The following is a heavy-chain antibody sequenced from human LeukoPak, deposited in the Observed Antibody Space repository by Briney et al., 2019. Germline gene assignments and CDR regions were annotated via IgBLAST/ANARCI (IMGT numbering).Heavy chain of an antibody. D-gene: IGHD3-3*01. Sequence: TGGSLRLSCVVSGFAFNSYWMSWVSQAPGKGPEWVANIKDDGSQTYLVDSVKGRFTLSRDNAKSSMYLQLTSLTTDDTAVYYCATWQFLSGYQFEYWGQGTPVTVSS. CDR2: IKDDGSQT. J-gene: IGHJ4*02. CDR3: ATWQFLSGYQFEY. CDR1: GFAFNSYW. V-gene: IGHV3-7*01.